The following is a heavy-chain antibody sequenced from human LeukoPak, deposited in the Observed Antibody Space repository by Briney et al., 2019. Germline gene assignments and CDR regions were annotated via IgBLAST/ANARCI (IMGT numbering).Heavy chain of an antibody. CDR3: AREGSRIPAIDY. V-gene: IGHV4-59*01. CDR2: IYYSGST. CDR1: GGSISSDY. D-gene: IGHD2-2*01. J-gene: IGHJ4*02. Sequence: SETLSLTCTVPGGSISSDYWSWIRQPPGKGLEWIGYIYYSGSTNYNPSLKSRVTISVDTSKNQFSLKLSSVTAADTAVYYCAREGSRIPAIDYWGQGTLVTVSS.